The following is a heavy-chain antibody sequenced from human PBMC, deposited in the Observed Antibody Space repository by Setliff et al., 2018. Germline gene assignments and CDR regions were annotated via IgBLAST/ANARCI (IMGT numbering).Heavy chain of an antibody. CDR2: INPNSGDT. Sequence: ASVKVSCKTSGYAFITFGMSWVRQAPGQGLDWMGWINPNSGDTHSAQKFQGRVTMTRDTSINTAYMELGSLTSDDTAFYYCVRSGKFGMRFWFDQWGQGTLVTVSS. J-gene: IGHJ5*02. CDR3: VRSGKFGMRFWFDQ. D-gene: IGHD1-26*01. V-gene: IGHV1-2*02. CDR1: GYAFITFG.